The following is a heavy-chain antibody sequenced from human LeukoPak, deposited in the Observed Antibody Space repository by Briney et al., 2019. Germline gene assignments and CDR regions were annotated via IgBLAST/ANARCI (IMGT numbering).Heavy chain of an antibody. D-gene: IGHD3-3*01. CDR3: AKMEGQRLYDYCMDV. V-gene: IGHV3-30*18. CDR1: GFTFSDYG. CDR2: ISNDGSNI. Sequence: GGSLRLSCAASGFTFSDYGVHWVRQAPGKGLEWVAVISNDGSNIYYTDSVKGRFTISRDNSKNTLYLHMNSLRADGTAVYYCAKMEGQRLYDYCMDVWGRGTTVTVSS. J-gene: IGHJ6*03.